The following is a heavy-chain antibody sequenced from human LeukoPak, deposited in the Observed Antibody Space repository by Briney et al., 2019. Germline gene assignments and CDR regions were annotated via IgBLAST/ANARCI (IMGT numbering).Heavy chain of an antibody. CDR1: GFTFSRYG. CDR3: VKGVETAMVPDY. J-gene: IGHJ4*02. D-gene: IGHD5-18*01. Sequence: GGSLRLSCAASGFTFSRYGMHWVRQAPGKGLEYVSAISTNGGSTYYADSVKGRFTISRDNSKNTLYLQMSSLRAEDTAVYYCVKGVETAMVPDYWGQGTLVTVSS. V-gene: IGHV3-64D*09. CDR2: ISTNGGST.